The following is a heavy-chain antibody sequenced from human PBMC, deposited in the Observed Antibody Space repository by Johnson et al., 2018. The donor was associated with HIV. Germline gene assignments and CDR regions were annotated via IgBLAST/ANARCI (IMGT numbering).Heavy chain of an antibody. V-gene: IGHV3-7*03. CDR1: GFTFSDYY. CDR3: ARDPYSSGGNAFDI. Sequence: VQLVESGGGLVKPGGSLRLSCAASGFTFSDYYMSWIRQAPGKGLEWVANIKQDGSEKYYADSVKARFTISRDNSKNTLYLQMNSLRAEDTAVYYCARDPYSSGGNAFDIWGQGTMVTVSS. D-gene: IGHD6-19*01. J-gene: IGHJ3*02. CDR2: IKQDGSEK.